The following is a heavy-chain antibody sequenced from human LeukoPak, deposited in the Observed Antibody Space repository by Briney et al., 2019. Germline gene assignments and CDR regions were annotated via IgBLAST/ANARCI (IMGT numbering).Heavy chain of an antibody. D-gene: IGHD3-10*01. CDR3: ARVRFYGSEFDY. CDR2: INPNGGST. J-gene: IGHJ4*02. V-gene: IGHV1-46*01. Sequence: ASVKVSCKASGYTFTSYYMHWVLQAPGQGLEWMGIINPNGGSTSYAQKFQGRVTMTRDTSTSTVYMELSRLSSEDTAVYYCARVRFYGSEFDYWGQGTLVTVSS. CDR1: GYTFTSYY.